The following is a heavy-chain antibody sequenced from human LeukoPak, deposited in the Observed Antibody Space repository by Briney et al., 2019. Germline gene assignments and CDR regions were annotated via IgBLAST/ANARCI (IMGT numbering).Heavy chain of an antibody. CDR1: GGSISSSSYH. D-gene: IGHD4-17*01. Sequence: PSETLSLTCTVSGGSISSSSYHWGWIRQPPGKGLEWIGSIYYSGSTYYNPSLKSRVTISVDTSKNQFSLKLSSVTAADTAVYYCASPNGDYAGGWGQGTLVTVFS. CDR2: IYYSGST. CDR3: ASPNGDYAGG. J-gene: IGHJ4*02. V-gene: IGHV4-39*07.